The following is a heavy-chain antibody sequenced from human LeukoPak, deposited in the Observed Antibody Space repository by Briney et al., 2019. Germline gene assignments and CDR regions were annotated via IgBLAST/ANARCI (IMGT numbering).Heavy chain of an antibody. Sequence: SETLSLTCTVSGGSISSSSYYWSWIRQPAGKGLEWIGRIYTSGSTNYNPSLKSRVTMSVDTSRNQFSLKLSSVTAADTAVYYCARASRGLDYFDYWGQGTLVTVSS. CDR3: ARASRGLDYFDY. CDR2: IYTSGST. V-gene: IGHV4-61*02. J-gene: IGHJ4*02. D-gene: IGHD6-19*01. CDR1: GGSISSSSYY.